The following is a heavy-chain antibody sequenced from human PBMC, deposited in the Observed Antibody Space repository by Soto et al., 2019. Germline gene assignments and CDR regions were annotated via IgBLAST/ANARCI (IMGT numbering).Heavy chain of an antibody. V-gene: IGHV4-31*03. CDR1: GGSISSGGYY. Sequence: SETLSLTCTVSGGSISSGGYYWSWIRQHPGKGLEWIGYIYYSGSTYYNPSLKSRVTISVDTSKNQFSLKLSSVTAADTAVYYCAREGIDFWSGYPLGAFDIWGQGTMVTVSS. CDR3: AREGIDFWSGYPLGAFDI. CDR2: IYYSGST. J-gene: IGHJ3*02. D-gene: IGHD3-3*01.